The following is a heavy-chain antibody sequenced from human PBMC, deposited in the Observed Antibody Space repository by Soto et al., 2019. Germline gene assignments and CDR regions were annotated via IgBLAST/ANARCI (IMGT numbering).Heavy chain of an antibody. CDR1: GYTFTSYA. V-gene: IGHV1-3*01. Sequence: QVQLVQSGAEVKKPGASVKVSCKASGYTFTSYAMHWVRQAPGQRLEWMGWINDGNGNTKYSQTFQGRVTITRDTSASTAYMELSSLRSADTAGYYWARGVWEGLYNWFDPWGQGTLVTVSS. D-gene: IGHD1-26*01. CDR2: INDGNGNT. J-gene: IGHJ5*02. CDR3: ARGVWEGLYNWFDP.